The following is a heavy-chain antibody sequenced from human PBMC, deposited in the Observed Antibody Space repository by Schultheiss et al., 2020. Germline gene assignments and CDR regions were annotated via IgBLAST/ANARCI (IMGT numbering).Heavy chain of an antibody. Sequence: SQPLSLTCTVSGGSISSYYWSWIRQPPGKGLEWIGYIYYSGSTNYNPSLKSRVTISVDTSKNQFSLKLSSVTAADTAVYYCARDLSVSVGPNWFDPWGQGTLVTVSS. CDR2: IYYSGST. V-gene: IGHV4-59*12. CDR3: ARDLSVSVGPNWFDP. CDR1: GGSISSYY. J-gene: IGHJ5*02. D-gene: IGHD5/OR15-5a*01.